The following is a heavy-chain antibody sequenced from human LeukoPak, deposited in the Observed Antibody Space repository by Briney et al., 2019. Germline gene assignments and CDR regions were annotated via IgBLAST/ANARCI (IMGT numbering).Heavy chain of an antibody. Sequence: GGSLRLSCAASGFTFSSYAMSWVRQAPGKGLEWVSAISGSGGSTYYADSVKGRFTISRDNSKNTLYLQMNSLRAEDTAVYYCAKEDVDYYDSSGYYSLETFDYWGQGTLVTVSS. V-gene: IGHV3-23*01. CDR1: GFTFSSYA. J-gene: IGHJ4*02. CDR3: AKEDVDYYDSSGYYSLETFDY. CDR2: ISGSGGST. D-gene: IGHD3-22*01.